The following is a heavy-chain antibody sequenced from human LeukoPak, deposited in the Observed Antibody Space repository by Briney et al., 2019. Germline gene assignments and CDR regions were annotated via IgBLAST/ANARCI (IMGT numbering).Heavy chain of an antibody. V-gene: IGHV1-18*01. D-gene: IGHD3-10*01. CDR2: ISACNGNT. CDR3: ARTTYYYGSGSYPADY. J-gene: IGHJ4*02. CDR1: GYTFTSYG. Sequence: ASVKVCCKAAGYTFTSYGISWVRQAPGQGLEWMGWISACNGNTNYAQKLQGRVTMTTDTSTSTAYMELRSLRSDDTAVYYCARTTYYYGSGSYPADYWGQGTLVTVSS.